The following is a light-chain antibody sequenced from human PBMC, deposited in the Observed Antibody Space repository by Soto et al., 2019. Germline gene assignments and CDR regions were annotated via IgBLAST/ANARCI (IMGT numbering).Light chain of an antibody. CDR1: SGYSNYK. Sequence: QLVLTQPPSASASLGASVTLNCTLSSGYSNYKVDWYQQRPGKGPRFVMRVGTGGIVGSKGDGIPDRFSVLGSGLNRYLTIKNIQEEDESDYHCGADHGSGSNFGWVFGGGTKVTVL. J-gene: IGLJ3*02. CDR3: GADHGSGSNFGWV. V-gene: IGLV9-49*01. CDR2: VGTGGIVG.